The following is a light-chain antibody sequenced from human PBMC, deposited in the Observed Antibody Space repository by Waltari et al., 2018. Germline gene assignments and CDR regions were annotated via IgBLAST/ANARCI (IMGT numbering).Light chain of an antibody. J-gene: IGLJ2*01. CDR1: SSDVGGYNY. CDR3: CSYAGSYTVV. CDR2: DVN. V-gene: IGLV2-11*01. Sequence: QSALTQPRSVSGSPGQSVTISCTGTSSDVGGYNYVPWYQQHPGKAPKFMIYDVNKRPSGVPDRFSGSKSGNTASLTISGLQAEDEADYYCCSYAGSYTVVFGGGTKLTVL.